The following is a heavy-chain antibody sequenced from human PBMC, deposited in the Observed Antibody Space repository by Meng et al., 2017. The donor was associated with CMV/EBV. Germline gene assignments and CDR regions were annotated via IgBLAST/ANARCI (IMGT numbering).Heavy chain of an antibody. CDR2: INPNSGGT. CDR1: GYTFTGYY. Sequence: QGQVGRSGAEVKKPVASVKVSCKASGYTFTGYYMHWVRQDPGQGLEWMGWINPNSGGTNYAQKFQGRVTMTRDTSISTAYMELSRLRSDDTAVYYCARGARATKYYYYYMDVWGKGTTVTVSS. D-gene: IGHD1-26*01. V-gene: IGHV1-2*02. J-gene: IGHJ6*03. CDR3: ARGARATKYYYYYMDV.